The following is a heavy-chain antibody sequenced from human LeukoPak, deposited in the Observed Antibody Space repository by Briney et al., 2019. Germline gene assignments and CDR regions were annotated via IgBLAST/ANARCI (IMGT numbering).Heavy chain of an antibody. J-gene: IGHJ6*02. CDR3: ARGRSSWYEVGDYYYGMDV. CDR1: GFTFSSYS. CDR2: ISSSSYI. V-gene: IGHV3-21*01. Sequence: GGSLRLSCAASGFTFSSYSMNWVRQAPGKGLEWVSSISSSSYIYYADSVKGRFTISRDNAKNSLYLQMNSLRAEDTAVYYCARGRSSWYEVGDYYYGMDVWGQGTTVTVSS. D-gene: IGHD6-13*01.